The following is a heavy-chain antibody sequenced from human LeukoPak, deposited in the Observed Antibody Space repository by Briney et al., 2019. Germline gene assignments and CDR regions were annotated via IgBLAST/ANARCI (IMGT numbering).Heavy chain of an antibody. J-gene: IGHJ4*02. CDR1: GLTVSNNY. V-gene: IGHV3-66*01. Sequence: PGGSLRLSCAVSGLTVSNNYMSWVRQSPDKGLEWVSVIYTAGTTYYLDSVKDRFIMSRDDSRNTLFLQMSSLRGEDTAVYYCARGFDWEFHYFDYWGQGALVTVSS. CDR3: ARGFDWEFHYFDY. CDR2: IYTAGTT. D-gene: IGHD3-9*01.